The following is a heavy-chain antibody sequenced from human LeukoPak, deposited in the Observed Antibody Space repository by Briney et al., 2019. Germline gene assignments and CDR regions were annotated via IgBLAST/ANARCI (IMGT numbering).Heavy chain of an antibody. CDR1: GFILGDYN. CDR2: IAISGTYI. V-gene: IGHV3-21*01. J-gene: IGHJ4*02. D-gene: IGHD1-26*01. CDR3: TRDLSATARAYDY. Sequence: GGSLRLSCAASGFILGDYNMNWVRQAPGKGLEWVSFIAISGTYITYADSVKGRFTISRDNAKNSLYLQMNSLRVEDTAVYYCTRDLSATARAYDYWGQGTLVTVSS.